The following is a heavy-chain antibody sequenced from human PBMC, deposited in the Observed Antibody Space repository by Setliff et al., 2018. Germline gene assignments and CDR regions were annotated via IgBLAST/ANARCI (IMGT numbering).Heavy chain of an antibody. J-gene: IGHJ6*03. Sequence: SVKVSCKASGGTFSSYGISWVRQAPGQGLEWMGGTIPVFGTTDYAQKFQGRLTIITDESTNTAFMQLSSLRSDDTAVYYCVGEGVDSRSSTDYRYYMDVWGKGTTVTVPS. CDR3: VGEGVDSRSSTDYRYYMDV. D-gene: IGHD3-22*01. CDR2: TIPVFGTT. CDR1: GGTFSSYG. V-gene: IGHV1-69*05.